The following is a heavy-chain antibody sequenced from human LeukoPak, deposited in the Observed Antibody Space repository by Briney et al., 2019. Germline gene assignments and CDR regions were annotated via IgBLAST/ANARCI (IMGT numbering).Heavy chain of an antibody. CDR2: IYYSGSI. J-gene: IGHJ4*02. CDR1: GGSISSSNYY. Sequence: SETLSLTCTVSGGSISSSNYYWGWLRHPPGNGLEWIGSIYYSGSIYYNPSLKSRPTISVDTHKNPISLKLSSVTAAGTAVYYGASRAVPDPAFDYWGERTLVTLSS. D-gene: IGHD6-19*01. CDR3: ASRAVPDPAFDY. V-gene: IGHV4-39*07.